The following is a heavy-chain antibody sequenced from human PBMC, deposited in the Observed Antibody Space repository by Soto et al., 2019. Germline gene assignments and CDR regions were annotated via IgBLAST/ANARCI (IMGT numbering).Heavy chain of an antibody. J-gene: IGHJ6*03. CDR1: AFTVSSNY. D-gene: IGHD2-15*01. Sequence: GGSLRLTSEDYAFTVSSNYMTRIRQAPGTELEGVSLSESGGRKFYAGSVKGRFTSSRDNSKNRLFVPVNGLSVEDTAVYYCAWDDVHCSRRRCYGVAMDVWGKGTAVTVCS. V-gene: IGHV3-66*01. CDR3: AWDDVHCSRRRCYGVAMDV. CDR2: SESGGRK.